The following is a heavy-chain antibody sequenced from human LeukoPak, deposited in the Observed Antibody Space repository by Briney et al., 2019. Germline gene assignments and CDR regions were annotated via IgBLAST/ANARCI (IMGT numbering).Heavy chain of an antibody. V-gene: IGHV3-21*01. J-gene: IGHJ1*01. Sequence: GGSLRLSCAASGFTFSTYSMNWVRQPPGKGLEWVSSISSSSTYIYYADSVKGRFTISRDNAKNSLFLQMNSLRAEDTAVYYCAKVQDGSSWYEYFQHWGQGTLVTVSS. CDR3: AKVQDGSSWYEYFQH. CDR2: ISSSSTYI. CDR1: GFTFSTYS. D-gene: IGHD6-13*01.